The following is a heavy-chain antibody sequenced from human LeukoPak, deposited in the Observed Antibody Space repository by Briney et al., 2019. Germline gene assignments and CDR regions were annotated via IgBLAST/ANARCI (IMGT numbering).Heavy chain of an antibody. CDR3: ASILRSSSGYYFDY. CDR1: GFTVSTNY. D-gene: IGHD3-10*01. J-gene: IGHJ4*02. V-gene: IGHV3-66*01. Sequence: QSGGSLRLSCAASGFTVSTNYMSWVRQAPGKGLEWVSVIYSGDTTFYADSVRGKFTISRDNSKNTPYLQMNSLRAEDTAVYYCASILRSSSGYYFDYWGQGTLATVSS. CDR2: IYSGDTT.